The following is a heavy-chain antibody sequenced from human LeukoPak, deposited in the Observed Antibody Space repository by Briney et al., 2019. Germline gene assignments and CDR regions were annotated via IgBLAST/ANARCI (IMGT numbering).Heavy chain of an antibody. J-gene: IGHJ4*02. CDR2: IYYSGST. D-gene: IGHD3-10*01. CDR1: GGSISSYY. Sequence: SETLSFTCTVSGGSISSYYWSWLRQPPGKGLEWIGYIYYSGSTNYNPSLESRVTISVDTSKSQLSLKLSSVTAADTAVYYCARGSPYYYGSGSYGLSDYWGQGTLVTVSS. V-gene: IGHV4-59*01. CDR3: ARGSPYYYGSGSYGLSDY.